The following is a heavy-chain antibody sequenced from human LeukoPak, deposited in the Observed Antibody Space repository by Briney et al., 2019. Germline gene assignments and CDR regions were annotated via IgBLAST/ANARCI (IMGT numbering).Heavy chain of an antibody. CDR2: IDFRGST. CDR1: SVSISSGDYY. J-gene: IGHJ3*02. D-gene: IGHD3-16*01. CDR3: ARVRRLYEYVWGSYLGDAFDI. Sequence: NPSQTLSCTSTVSSVSISSGDYYRSWTRQPPGRGLGLIGYIDFRGSTYNNPSFKCRVTLSVDTSKNQYSLQLSSVTAADTAVYYCARVRRLYEYVWGSYLGDAFDIWGQGTMVTVSS. V-gene: IGHV4-30-4*01.